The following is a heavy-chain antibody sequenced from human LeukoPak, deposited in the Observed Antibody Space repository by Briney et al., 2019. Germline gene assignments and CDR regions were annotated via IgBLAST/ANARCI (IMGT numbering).Heavy chain of an antibody. V-gene: IGHV1-18*01. Sequence: ASVKVSCKASGYTFTSYGISWVRQAPGQGLEWMGWISAYNGNTNYAQKLQGRVTMTTDTSTSTAYMELRSLRSDDTAVYYCAREGSGAYSSSGYDWFDPWGKGTLVTVSS. CDR2: ISAYNGNT. CDR1: GYTFTSYG. CDR3: AREGSGAYSSSGYDWFDP. J-gene: IGHJ5*02. D-gene: IGHD6-13*01.